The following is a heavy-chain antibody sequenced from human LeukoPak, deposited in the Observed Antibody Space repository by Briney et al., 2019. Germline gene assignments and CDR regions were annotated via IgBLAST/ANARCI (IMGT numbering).Heavy chain of an antibody. CDR2: IDEHGFKT. CDR3: ARDGITCTRDY. J-gene: IGHJ4*02. V-gene: IGHV3-7*01. CDR1: GFIFRSYW. D-gene: IGHD1-7*01. Sequence: RSLSLSCTASGFIFRSYWMVWVRQAPGKGLEWVASIDEHGFKTYYAASVTGRFTISKDTAKNSVDLQMNSLRAEDTAVYYCARDGITCTRDYWGQGALVTVSS.